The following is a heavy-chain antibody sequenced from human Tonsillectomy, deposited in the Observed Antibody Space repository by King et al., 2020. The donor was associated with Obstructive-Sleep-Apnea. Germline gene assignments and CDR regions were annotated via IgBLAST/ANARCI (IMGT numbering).Heavy chain of an antibody. D-gene: IGHD3-22*01. J-gene: IGHJ4*02. CDR2: ISGSGGST. Sequence: VQLVESGGGLVQPGGSLRLSCAVSGFTFRSYAMSWVRQAPGKGLEWVSGISGSGGSTDYADSVKGRFTISRDISRNTLYLQMNSLRAEDTAVYYCAKDADYFDSGGYFDYWGQGTLVTVSS. V-gene: IGHV3-23*04. CDR1: GFTFRSYA. CDR3: AKDADYFDSGGYFDY.